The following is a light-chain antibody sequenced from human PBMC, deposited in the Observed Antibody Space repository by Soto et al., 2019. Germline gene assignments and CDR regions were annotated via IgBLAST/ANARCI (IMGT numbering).Light chain of an antibody. Sequence: QSLLTQPPSVSGAPGQRVTISCTGSSSNIGAGYVVHWYQQLPGAAPKLLIFSDNNRPSGVPDRFSGSKSGISASLAITGLQTEAEADYYCQTYDKNSAYAFGNGTKV. J-gene: IGLJ1*01. CDR2: SDN. CDR1: SSNIGAGYV. CDR3: QTYDKNSAYA. V-gene: IGLV1-40*01.